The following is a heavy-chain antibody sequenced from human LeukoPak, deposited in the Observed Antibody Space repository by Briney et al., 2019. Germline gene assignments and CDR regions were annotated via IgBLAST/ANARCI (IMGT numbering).Heavy chain of an antibody. CDR3: ARDTAGDSHHFDY. V-gene: IGHV4-59*12. J-gene: IGHJ4*02. Sequence: PSETLSLTCTVSGGSISSYYWSWIRQPPGKGLEWIGYIYYSGSTNYNPSLKSRVTISVDTSKNQFSLKLSSVTAADTAVYYCARDTAGDSHHFDYWGQGTLVTVSS. CDR2: IYYSGST. CDR1: GGSISSYY. D-gene: IGHD1-26*01.